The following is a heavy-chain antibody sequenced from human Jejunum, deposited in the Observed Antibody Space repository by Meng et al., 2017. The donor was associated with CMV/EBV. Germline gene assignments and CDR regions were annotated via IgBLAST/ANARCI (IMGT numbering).Heavy chain of an antibody. CDR3: ARDHDYRSTNDY. CDR1: GFTFSDYS. J-gene: IGHJ4*02. Sequence: CAASGFTFSDYSMNWVRQAPGKGLEWVASISSGSSFIYYADSVKGRFNISRDNAENSLYLQIDSLRVEDTALYFCARDHDYRSTNDYWGQGTLVTVSS. CDR2: ISSGSSFI. D-gene: IGHD5-12*01. V-gene: IGHV3-21*06.